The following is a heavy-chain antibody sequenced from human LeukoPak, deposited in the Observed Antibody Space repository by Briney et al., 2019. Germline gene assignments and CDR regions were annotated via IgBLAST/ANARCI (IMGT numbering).Heavy chain of an antibody. CDR1: GGSISSSNW. Sequence: SETLSLTCAVSGGSISSSNWWSWVRQPPGKGLEWIGEIYHSGSTNYNPSLKSRVTIAVDKSKNQFSLKLSSVPAADTAVYYCARASHDYGDYSHFDYWGQGTLVTVSS. CDR2: IYHSGST. D-gene: IGHD4-17*01. CDR3: ARASHDYGDYSHFDY. V-gene: IGHV4-4*02. J-gene: IGHJ4*02.